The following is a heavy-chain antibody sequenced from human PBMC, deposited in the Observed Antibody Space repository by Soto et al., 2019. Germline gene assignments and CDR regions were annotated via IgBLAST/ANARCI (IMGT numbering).Heavy chain of an antibody. D-gene: IGHD3-10*01. CDR1: GFTFNDFE. J-gene: IGHJ4*02. V-gene: IGHV3-48*03. CDR3: ARGFGRFNY. CDR2: IDGSGTTK. Sequence: EVQLLESGGGLVQPGGSLRLSCGVSGFTFNDFEMNWVRQAPGKGLEWLAYIDGSGTTKKYADSVRGRFTISRDNPNNSPFLQMSSLRAADPAIYYCARGFGRFNYWGQGTLVYVSS.